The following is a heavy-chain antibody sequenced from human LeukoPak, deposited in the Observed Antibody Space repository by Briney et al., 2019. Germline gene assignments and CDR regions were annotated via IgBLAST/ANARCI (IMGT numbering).Heavy chain of an antibody. CDR3: VRLDYSNFFDY. J-gene: IGHJ4*02. Sequence: PSETLSLTCAVYGGSFSGYYWGWIRQPPGKGLEWIGNIYYSGSTYYNPSLKSRVTISVDTSKNQFSLKLSSVTAADTAIYYCVRLDYSNFFDYWGQGNLVTVSS. CDR2: IYYSGST. V-gene: IGHV4-34*01. D-gene: IGHD4-11*01. CDR1: GGSFSGYY.